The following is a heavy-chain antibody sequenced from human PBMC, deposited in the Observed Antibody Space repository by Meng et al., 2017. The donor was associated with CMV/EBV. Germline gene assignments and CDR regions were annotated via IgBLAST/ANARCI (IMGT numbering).Heavy chain of an antibody. Sequence: GGSLRLSCAAPGFPFSSYEMNWFPQAPGKGMEWVSYISSSGSTIYYADSVKGRFTISRDNAKNSLYLQMNSLRAEDTAVYYCARDGPVLRFLEWLSPFDYWGQGTLVTVSS. CDR1: GFPFSSYE. J-gene: IGHJ4*02. D-gene: IGHD3-3*01. V-gene: IGHV3-48*03. CDR2: ISSSGSTI. CDR3: ARDGPVLRFLEWLSPFDY.